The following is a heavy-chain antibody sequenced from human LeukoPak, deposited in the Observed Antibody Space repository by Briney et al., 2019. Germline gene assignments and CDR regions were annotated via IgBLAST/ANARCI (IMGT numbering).Heavy chain of an antibody. CDR3: ASSSSPYYYYYYMDV. V-gene: IGHV4-61*02. CDR1: GGSISSATYY. Sequence: PSQTLSLTCTVSGGSISSATYYWSWIRQPAGKGLEWIGRINTRGGINYNPSLMSRVTISVDTSKNQFSLKLSSVTAADTAVYYCASSSSPYYYYYYMDVWGKGTTVTVSS. J-gene: IGHJ6*03. D-gene: IGHD6-6*01. CDR2: INTRGGI.